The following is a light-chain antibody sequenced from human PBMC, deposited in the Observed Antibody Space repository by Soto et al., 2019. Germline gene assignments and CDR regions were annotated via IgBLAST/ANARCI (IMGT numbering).Light chain of an antibody. CDR1: QSVSSN. J-gene: IGKJ2*01. Sequence: EIVMTQSPATLSVSPGERATLSCRASQSVSSNLAWYQQKRGQAPRLLIYGASIRATGIPARFSGSGSGTEFTLTISSRQSEDFAVYYCQQYNNWPRLYTFGQGTKLEIK. CDR2: GAS. CDR3: QQYNNWPRLYT. V-gene: IGKV3D-15*01.